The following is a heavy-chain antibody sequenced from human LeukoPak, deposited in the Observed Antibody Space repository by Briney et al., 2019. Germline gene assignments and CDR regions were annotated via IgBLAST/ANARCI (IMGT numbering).Heavy chain of an antibody. V-gene: IGHV1-8*01. Sequence: ASVKVSCKASGYSFASFDINWVRQAPGQGLEWMGWMNPNSGNTGYAQKFQGRVTLTRSTSITTAYMELSSLTSEDTAVYYCARQSLDGGSCYDYWGQGTLVTVSS. CDR1: GYSFASFD. CDR2: MNPNSGNT. D-gene: IGHD2-15*01. CDR3: ARQSLDGGSCYDY. J-gene: IGHJ4*02.